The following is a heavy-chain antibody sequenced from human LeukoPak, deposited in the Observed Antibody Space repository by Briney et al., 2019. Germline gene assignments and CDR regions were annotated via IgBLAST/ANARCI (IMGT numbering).Heavy chain of an antibody. V-gene: IGHV1-18*01. J-gene: IGHJ4*02. CDR2: ISAYNGNT. D-gene: IGHD3-22*01. CDR1: GYTFTSYG. CDR3: ARALYDSSGYLPDY. Sequence: GASVKVSCKTSGYTFTSYGISWVRQAPGQGLEWMGWISAYNGNTNYAQKLQGRVTMTTDTSTSTAYMELRSLRSDDTAVYYCARALYDSSGYLPDYWGQGTLVTVSS.